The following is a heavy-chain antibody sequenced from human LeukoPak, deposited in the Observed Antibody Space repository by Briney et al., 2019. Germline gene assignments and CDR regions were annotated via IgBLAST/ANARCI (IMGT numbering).Heavy chain of an antibody. J-gene: IGHJ4*02. Sequence: PGGSLRLSCAASGFTFSDYAMSWVRQAPGKGLEWVSTISGSGGTTKYADSVKGRFTISRDNSKNTLYLQMSSLRAEDTAVYYCAKTMGVIDHDYWGQGTLVTVSS. CDR3: AKTMGVIDHDY. V-gene: IGHV3-23*01. D-gene: IGHD3-10*01. CDR1: GFTFSDYA. CDR2: ISGSGGTT.